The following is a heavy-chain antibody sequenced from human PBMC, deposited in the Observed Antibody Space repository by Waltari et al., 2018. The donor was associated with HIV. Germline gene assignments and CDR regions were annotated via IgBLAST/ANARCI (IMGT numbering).Heavy chain of an antibody. Sequence: EVQLVESGGGLVQPGGYLRLSCAASGFTFSSYWLNWVRQAPGKGLVWVSRIKSDGTITTYADSVKGRFTISRDNAKNTLFLQMNSLRAEDTAIYYCARDLVVLRYFDWLSTYFDYWGQGTLVTVSS. CDR2: IKSDGTIT. CDR1: GFTFSSYW. CDR3: ARDLVVLRYFDWLSTYFDY. V-gene: IGHV3-74*01. D-gene: IGHD3-9*01. J-gene: IGHJ4*02.